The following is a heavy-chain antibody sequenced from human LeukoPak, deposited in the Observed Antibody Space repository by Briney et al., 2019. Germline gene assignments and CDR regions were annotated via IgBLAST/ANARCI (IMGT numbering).Heavy chain of an antibody. V-gene: IGHV1-2*06. CDR3: ACWGGGNQGH. Sequence: ASVKVSCKASGYTFTAYYMHWVRQAPGQGLEWMGRINPNSGDTIYAQNFKGRVTVTRDTSISTAYMELSRLRSDDTAVYYCACWGGGNQGHWGQGTLVTVSS. CDR1: GYTFTAYY. D-gene: IGHD4-23*01. J-gene: IGHJ4*02. CDR2: INPNSGDT.